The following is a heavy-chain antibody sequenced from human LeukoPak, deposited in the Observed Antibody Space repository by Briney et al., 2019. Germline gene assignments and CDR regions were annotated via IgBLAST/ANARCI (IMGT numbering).Heavy chain of an antibody. D-gene: IGHD3-22*01. V-gene: IGHV3-53*05. CDR3: AKDPTGYYYDSSGYYGGY. CDR2: IYSGGNT. Sequence: GGSLRLSCAASGFTVSSNYMSWVRQSPEKGLEWVSVIYSGGNTYYADSVKGRFTISRDNSKNTLYLQMNSLRAEDTAVYYCAKDPTGYYYDSSGYYGGYWGQGTLVTVSS. CDR1: GFTVSSNY. J-gene: IGHJ4*02.